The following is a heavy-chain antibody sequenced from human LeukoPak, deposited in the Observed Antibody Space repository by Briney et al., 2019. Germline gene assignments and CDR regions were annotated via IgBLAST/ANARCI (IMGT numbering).Heavy chain of an antibody. CDR1: GXSISSYY. Sequence: PSETLSLTCSVSGXSISSYYWSWIRQSPGKGLEWIGYIYYGGTTNYNPSLKSRVTISIDTPKNQFSLKLISVTAADTAVYYCARQGIRGQWLVHFDYWGQGTLVTVSS. J-gene: IGHJ4*02. CDR3: ARQGIRGQWLVHFDY. D-gene: IGHD6-19*01. V-gene: IGHV4-59*08. CDR2: IYYGGTT.